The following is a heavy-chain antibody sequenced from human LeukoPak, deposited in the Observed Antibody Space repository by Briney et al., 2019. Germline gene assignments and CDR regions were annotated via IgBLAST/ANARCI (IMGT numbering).Heavy chain of an antibody. CDR3: ARERYSPRTTVYYFDY. Sequence: ASVKVSCKASGYTFTSYGISWVRQAPGQGLEWMGWISAYNGNTNYAQKLQGRVTMTTDTSTSTAYMELRSLRSDDTAVYYCARERYSPRTTVYYFDYWGQGTLVTVSS. V-gene: IGHV1-18*01. CDR1: GYTFTSYG. CDR2: ISAYNGNT. J-gene: IGHJ4*02. D-gene: IGHD3-9*01.